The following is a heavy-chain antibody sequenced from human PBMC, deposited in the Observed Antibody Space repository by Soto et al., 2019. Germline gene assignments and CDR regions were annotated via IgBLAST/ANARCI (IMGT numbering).Heavy chain of an antibody. J-gene: IGHJ4*02. CDR3: ARGLWFDY. CDR1: LFTFSSYS. D-gene: IGHD3-10*01. V-gene: IGHV3-48*01. Sequence: PLRLSWTASLFTFSSYSMYWVRQAPGKGLGWVSYISSSSSTIYYADSVKGRFTISRDNAKNSLYLQMNSLRAEDTAVYYCARGLWFDYWGQGTLVTVSS. CDR2: ISSSSSTI.